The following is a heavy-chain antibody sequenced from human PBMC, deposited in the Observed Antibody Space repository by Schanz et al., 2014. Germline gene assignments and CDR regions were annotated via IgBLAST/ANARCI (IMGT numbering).Heavy chain of an antibody. D-gene: IGHD3-10*01. CDR3: ARDNYYGSGSCAY. V-gene: IGHV3-7*04. CDR2: IKQDGSEK. Sequence: EVQLVESGGGLVQPGGSLRLSCGGSGFTFIKYWMSWVRQAPGKGLEWVANIKQDGSEKYYVDAVKGRFTISRDNAKNSMYLHMKSLRGEDTAVYYCARDNYYGSGSCAYWGQRTLVTVSS. J-gene: IGHJ4*02. CDR1: GFTFIKYW.